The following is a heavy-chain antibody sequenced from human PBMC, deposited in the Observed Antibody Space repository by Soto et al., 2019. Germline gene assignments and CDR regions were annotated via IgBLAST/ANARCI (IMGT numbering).Heavy chain of an antibody. CDR2: IIPIFGTA. Sequence: RASVKVSCKASGCTFSSYAISWVRQAPGQGLEWMGGIIPIFGTANYAQKFQGRVTITADESTSTAYMELSSLRSEDTAVYYCARPSLPWSLQSGVYGMDVWGQGTTVTVSS. J-gene: IGHJ6*02. CDR1: GCTFSSYA. V-gene: IGHV1-69*13. CDR3: ARPSLPWSLQSGVYGMDV. D-gene: IGHD4-4*01.